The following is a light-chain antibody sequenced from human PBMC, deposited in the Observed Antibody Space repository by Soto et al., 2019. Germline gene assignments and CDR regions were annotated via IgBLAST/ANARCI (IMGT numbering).Light chain of an antibody. CDR1: SSNIGNRY. CDR2: DNN. V-gene: IGLV1-51*01. J-gene: IGLJ1*01. CDR3: GTWDSSLSAYV. Sequence: QSVLTQPPSVSAAPGQKVTISCSGSSSNIGNRYVSWYQQLPRTAPKLLIYDNNKRPSRIPDRFSGSKSGTSATLGITGLQTGDEADYYCGTWDSSLSAYVFGPGTKLTVL.